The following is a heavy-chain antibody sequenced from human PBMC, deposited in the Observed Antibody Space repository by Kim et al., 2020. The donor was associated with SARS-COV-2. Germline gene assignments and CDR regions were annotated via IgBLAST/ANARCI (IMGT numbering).Heavy chain of an antibody. CDR2: T. J-gene: IGHJ4*02. Sequence: TKYAKKFKDRISLTTESSTTTAYMELSRLQSDDTAVYYCVRGTWGDVNDYWGQGTLVTVSS. D-gene: IGHD3-16*01. V-gene: IGHV1-18*01. CDR3: VRGTWGDVNDY.